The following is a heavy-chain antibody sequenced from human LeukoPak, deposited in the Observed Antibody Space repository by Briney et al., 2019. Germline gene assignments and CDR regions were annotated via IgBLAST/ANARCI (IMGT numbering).Heavy chain of an antibody. CDR3: AKPPSDNLLTGSLYYFDY. CDR1: GFTFSSCA. Sequence: GGSLRLSCAASGFTFSSCAMSWVRQAPGKGLEWVSGISGSGDSADYADSVKGRFTISRDNSKNTLYLQINSLRAEDTAVYYCAKPPSDNLLTGSLYYFDYWGQGTLVTVSS. J-gene: IGHJ4*02. CDR2: ISGSGDSA. D-gene: IGHD3-9*01. V-gene: IGHV3-23*01.